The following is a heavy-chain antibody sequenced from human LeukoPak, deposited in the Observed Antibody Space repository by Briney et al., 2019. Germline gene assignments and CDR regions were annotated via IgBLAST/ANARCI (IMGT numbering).Heavy chain of an antibody. D-gene: IGHD4-17*01. CDR3: ANDVTVTTFRGMDV. J-gene: IGHJ6*02. V-gene: IGHV3-43*02. Sequence: AGSLRLSCAASGFTFDDYAMHWVRQPPGKGLEWVALISGDGGSTYYPYSGKGLFTISRDNSKKSLYLQMNSLRTEDTALYSCANDVTVTTFRGMDVWGQGTTVTVSS. CDR1: GFTFDDYA. CDR2: ISGDGGST.